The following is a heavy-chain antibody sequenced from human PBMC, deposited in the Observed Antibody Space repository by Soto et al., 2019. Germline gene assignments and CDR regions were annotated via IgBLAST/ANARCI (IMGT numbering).Heavy chain of an antibody. CDR1: RFTFSSYS. CDR3: ARGYHYYDTSGYDKWDAFDI. CDR2: ISSSSSYI. V-gene: IGHV3-21*01. J-gene: IGHJ3*02. D-gene: IGHD3-22*01. Sequence: EVQLVESGGGLVKPGGSLRLSCAASRFTFSSYSMNWVRQAPGKGLEWVSSISSSSSYIDYADSVKGRFTISRDNAKKSLYLQMNSLRAEDTAVYYCARGYHYYDTSGYDKWDAFDIWGQGTMVTVSS.